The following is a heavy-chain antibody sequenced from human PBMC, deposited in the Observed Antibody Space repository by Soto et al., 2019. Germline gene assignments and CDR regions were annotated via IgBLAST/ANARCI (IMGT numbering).Heavy chain of an antibody. V-gene: IGHV3-30*03. CDR3: AIRTPIHDYGDYYYYYGMDV. CDR1: GFTFSSYG. CDR2: ISYDGSNK. Sequence: QVQLVESGGGVVQPGRSLRLSCAASGFTFSSYGMHWVRQAPGKGLEWVAVISYDGSNKYYADSVKGRFTISRDNSKNTLYLQMNSLRAEDTAVYYCAIRTPIHDYGDYYYYYGMDVWGQGTTVTFSS. D-gene: IGHD4-17*01. J-gene: IGHJ6*02.